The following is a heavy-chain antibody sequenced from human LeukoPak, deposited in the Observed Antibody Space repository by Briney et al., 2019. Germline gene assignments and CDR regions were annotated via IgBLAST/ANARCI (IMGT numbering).Heavy chain of an antibody. CDR1: GGSISGYY. Sequence: SETLSLTCTVSGGSISGYYWSWIRQPPGKGLEWIGYIYYSGSTNYNPSLKSRVTISVDTSKNQFSLKLSSVTAADTAVYYCARDPRSFYYDSSGPWGDAFDIWGQGTMVTVSS. CDR2: IYYSGST. CDR3: ARDPRSFYYDSSGPWGDAFDI. V-gene: IGHV4-59*01. J-gene: IGHJ3*02. D-gene: IGHD3-22*01.